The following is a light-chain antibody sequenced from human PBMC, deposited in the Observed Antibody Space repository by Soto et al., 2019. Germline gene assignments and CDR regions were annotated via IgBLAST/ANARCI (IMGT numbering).Light chain of an antibody. CDR1: NSDIGTYMY. J-gene: IGLJ2*01. CDR3: SSYTASRTK. Sequence: QSALTQPASVSGSPGQSITISCTGTNSDIGTYMYVSWYQQHPGKAPKLLIYDVSNRPSGVSNRFSGSKSGNTASLTISGLQAEDEADYYCSSYTASRTKFGGGTKLTVL. CDR2: DVS. V-gene: IGLV2-14*01.